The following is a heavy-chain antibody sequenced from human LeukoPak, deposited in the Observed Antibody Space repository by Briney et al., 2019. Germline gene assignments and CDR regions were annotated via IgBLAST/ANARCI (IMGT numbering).Heavy chain of an antibody. J-gene: IGHJ4*02. Sequence: KPGGSPRLSCAASGFTFSSYSMNWVRQAPGKGLEWVSSISSSSSYIYYADSVKGRFTISRDNAKNSLYLQMNSLRAEDTAVYYCARDRIAAATHFDYWGQGTLVTVSS. CDR3: ARDRIAAATHFDY. V-gene: IGHV3-21*01. CDR1: GFTFSSYS. CDR2: ISSSSSYI. D-gene: IGHD6-13*01.